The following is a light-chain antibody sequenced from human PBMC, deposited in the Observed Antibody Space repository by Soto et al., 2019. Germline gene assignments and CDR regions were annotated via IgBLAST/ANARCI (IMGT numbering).Light chain of an antibody. CDR3: QQYSSYPCT. J-gene: IGKJ1*01. Sequence: DIQMTQSPSTLSASIGDRVTITCRASQYMSDWLAWYQQKPGKVPKLLISKASYLESGLPLRFSGSGSGREFTLTISSLQPDDFATYYCQQYSSYPCTFGQGTKVEVK. CDR1: QYMSDW. CDR2: KAS. V-gene: IGKV1-5*03.